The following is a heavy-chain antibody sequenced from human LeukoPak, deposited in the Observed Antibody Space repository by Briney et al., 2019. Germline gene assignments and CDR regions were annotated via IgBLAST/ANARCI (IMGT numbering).Heavy chain of an antibody. J-gene: IGHJ4*02. D-gene: IGHD3-9*01. Sequence: SETLSLTCTVSGGSIISGGYYWSWIRQHPGKGLEWIGYTYYSGSTYYNPSLKSRVTVSADTSKNQFSLKLRSVTAAGTAVYYCARVTRTLYDILTGRSREGRFDYWGQGTLVTVSS. CDR3: ARVTRTLYDILTGRSREGRFDY. V-gene: IGHV4-31*03. CDR1: GGSIISGGYY. CDR2: TYYSGST.